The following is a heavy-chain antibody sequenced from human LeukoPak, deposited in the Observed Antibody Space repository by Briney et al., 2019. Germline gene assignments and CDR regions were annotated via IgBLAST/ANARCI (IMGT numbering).Heavy chain of an antibody. Sequence: GGSLRLSCAASGFTFSSYWMSWVRQAPGKGLEWVANIKQDGSEKYYVDSVKGRFTISRDNAKNSLYLQMNSLSAEDTAVYYCARARSSGWEPFDYWGQGTLVTVSS. CDR3: ARARSSGWEPFDY. D-gene: IGHD6-19*01. CDR2: IKQDGSEK. J-gene: IGHJ4*02. CDR1: GFTFSSYW. V-gene: IGHV3-7*01.